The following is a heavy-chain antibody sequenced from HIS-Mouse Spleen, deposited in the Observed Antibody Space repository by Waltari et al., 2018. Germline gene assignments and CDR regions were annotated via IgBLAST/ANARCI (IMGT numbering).Heavy chain of an antibody. V-gene: IGHV1-8*01. D-gene: IGHD4-4*01. CDR3: ARGHDYSNYFDY. J-gene: IGHJ4*02. CDR2: MNPNSGNT. CDR1: GYTVTSYD. Sequence: QVQLVQSGAEVKKPGAAVKVSCKASGYTVTSYDINWVRQATGQGLEWMGWMNPNSGNTGYAQKFQGRVTMTRNTSISTAYMELSSLRSEDTAVYYCARGHDYSNYFDYWGQGTLVTVSS.